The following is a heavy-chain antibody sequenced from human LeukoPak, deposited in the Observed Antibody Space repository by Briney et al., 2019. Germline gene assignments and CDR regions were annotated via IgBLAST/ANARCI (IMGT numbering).Heavy chain of an antibody. D-gene: IGHD3-22*01. CDR2: IIPIFGTA. J-gene: IGHJ3*02. CDR1: GGTFSSYA. V-gene: IGHV1-69*13. CDR3: ASPNYTYYYDSSGPSGAFDI. Sequence: SVKVSFKASGGTFSSYAISWVRQAPGQGLEWMGGIIPIFGTANCAQKFQGRVTITADESTSTAYMELSSLRSEDTAVYYCASPNYTYYYDSSGPSGAFDIWGQGTMVTVSS.